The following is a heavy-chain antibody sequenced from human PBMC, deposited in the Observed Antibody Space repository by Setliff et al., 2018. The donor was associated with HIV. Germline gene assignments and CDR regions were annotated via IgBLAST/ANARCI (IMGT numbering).Heavy chain of an antibody. CDR3: ATRPPGVHGFSI. D-gene: IGHD3-10*01. CDR2: IIPVVDAP. CDR1: GGSFNILG. J-gene: IGHJ3*02. Sequence: GASVKVSCKASGGSFNILGFTWVRQAPGQGLEWVGGIIPVVDAPIYAQRFQGRVVITADKSTGTAYVQLSSLKFEDTAVYYCATRPPGVHGFSIWGQGTMVT. V-gene: IGHV1-69*06.